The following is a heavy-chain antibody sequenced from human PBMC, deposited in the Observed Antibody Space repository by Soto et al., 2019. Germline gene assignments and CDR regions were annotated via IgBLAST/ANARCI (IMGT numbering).Heavy chain of an antibody. Sequence: QVQLVQSGAEVKKPGASVKVSCKASGYTFTSYAMHWVRQAPGQRLEWMGWINAGNGNTKYSQKFQGRVTITRDTSACTAYMELRSLRSEDTAVYYCARALSMATVVTNYWGQGTLVTVSS. V-gene: IGHV1-3*01. CDR2: INAGNGNT. CDR1: GYTFTSYA. CDR3: ARALSMATVVTNY. J-gene: IGHJ4*02. D-gene: IGHD4-17*01.